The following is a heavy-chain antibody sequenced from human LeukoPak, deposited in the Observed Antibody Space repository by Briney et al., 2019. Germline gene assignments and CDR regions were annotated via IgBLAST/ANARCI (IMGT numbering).Heavy chain of an antibody. V-gene: IGHV1-69*05. J-gene: IGHJ4*02. CDR3: AREGYYDISGYYYY. Sequence: GASVKVSFKASGGTFTSYAISWVRQAPGQGLEWMGGIIPIFGTANYAQKFQGRVTITTDESTSTAYMELSSLRSEDTAVYYCAREGYYDISGYYYYWGQGTLVTVSS. CDR2: IIPIFGTA. D-gene: IGHD3-22*01. CDR1: GGTFTSYA.